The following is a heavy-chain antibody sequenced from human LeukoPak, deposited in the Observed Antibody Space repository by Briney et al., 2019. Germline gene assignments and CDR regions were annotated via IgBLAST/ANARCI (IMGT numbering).Heavy chain of an antibody. D-gene: IGHD3-22*01. CDR3: ASPRGHYDSSGYLSNWFDP. Sequence: SETLSLTCAVSGYSISSGYYWGWIRQPPGKGLEWIGSIYHSGSTYYNPSLKSRVTISVDMSKNQFSLKLSSVTAADTAVYYCASPRGHYDSSGYLSNWFDPWGQGTLVTVSS. J-gene: IGHJ5*02. V-gene: IGHV4-38-2*01. CDR2: IYHSGST. CDR1: GYSISSGYY.